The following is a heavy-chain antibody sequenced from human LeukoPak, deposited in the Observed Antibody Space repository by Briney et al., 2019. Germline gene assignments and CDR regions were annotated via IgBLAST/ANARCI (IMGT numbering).Heavy chain of an antibody. Sequence: PSETLSLTCTVSGGSISSYYWSWIRQPPGKGLEWIGYIYYSGSTNYNPSLKSRVTISVDTSKNQFSLKLSSVTAADTAVYYCAGGAARLDFDYWGQGTLVTVSS. D-gene: IGHD6-6*01. CDR1: GGSISSYY. CDR3: AGGAARLDFDY. CDR2: IYYSGST. J-gene: IGHJ4*02. V-gene: IGHV4-59*08.